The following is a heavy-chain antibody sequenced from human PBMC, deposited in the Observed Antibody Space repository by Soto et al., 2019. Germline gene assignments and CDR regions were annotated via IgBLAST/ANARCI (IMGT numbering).Heavy chain of an antibody. Sequence: GGSLRLSCAASGLSFSNHWMTWVRQVSGKGPEWVANINQDGSDKYYAESVKGRFTISRDNVKNSLSLQMNSLRVEDTAVCYCARSCRHTLDPWGQGALVTVSS. CDR2: INQDGSDK. J-gene: IGHJ5*02. D-gene: IGHD3-10*01. CDR1: GLSFSNHW. CDR3: ARSCRHTLDP. V-gene: IGHV3-7*01.